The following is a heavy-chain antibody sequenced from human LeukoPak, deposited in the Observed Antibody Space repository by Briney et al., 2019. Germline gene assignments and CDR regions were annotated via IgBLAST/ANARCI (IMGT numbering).Heavy chain of an antibody. J-gene: IGHJ6*02. Sequence: ASVKVSCKASGYTFISYNINWVRQATGQGLEWMGWMHPNSDNTGYAQKFQGRVTMTRNTSMSTAYMELSNLRSEDTAIYFCARGDSGWRGLDDWGQGTTVTVSS. CDR2: MHPNSDNT. CDR3: ARGDSGWRGLDD. D-gene: IGHD6-19*01. CDR1: GYTFISYN. V-gene: IGHV1-8*01.